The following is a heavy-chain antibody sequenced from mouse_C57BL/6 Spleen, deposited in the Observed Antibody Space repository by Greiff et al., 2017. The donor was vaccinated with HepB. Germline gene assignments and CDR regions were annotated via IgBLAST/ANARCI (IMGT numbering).Heavy chain of an antibody. Sequence: EVQLVESGGGLVQPGGSMKLSCVASGFTFSNYWMNWVRQSPEKGLEWVAQIRLKSDNYATHYAESVKVRFTISRDDSKSSVYLQMNNLRAEDTGIYYCTRGWGYFDYWGQGTTLTVSS. CDR2: IRLKSDNYAT. J-gene: IGHJ2*01. CDR1: GFTFSNYW. D-gene: IGHD3-3*01. V-gene: IGHV6-3*01. CDR3: TRGWGYFDY.